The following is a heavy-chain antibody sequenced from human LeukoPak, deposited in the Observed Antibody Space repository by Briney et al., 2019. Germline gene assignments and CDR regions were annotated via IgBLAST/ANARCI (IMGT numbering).Heavy chain of an antibody. CDR1: GASISSHY. Sequence: PSQTLSLTCTVSGASISSHYWSSIRQPPGKGLECIGYIHYSRSSNFNPYLKSRVTLSIDTSKNQLHLTRNSVTSADTAVYYCARAGGVPTSALDLDYWGQGTLVTVSS. J-gene: IGHJ4*02. CDR3: ARAGGVPTSALDLDY. D-gene: IGHD2-8*01. V-gene: IGHV4-59*11. CDR2: IHYSRSS.